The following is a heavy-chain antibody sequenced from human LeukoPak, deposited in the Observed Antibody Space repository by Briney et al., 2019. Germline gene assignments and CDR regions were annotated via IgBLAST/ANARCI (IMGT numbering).Heavy chain of an antibody. Sequence: GGSLRLSYAASGFTFSTFGMKWVRKAPGKGLEWVSSISGSSSSIYSADSVKGRFTISRDNAKNSLYLQMNSLRAEDTAVSCCARGGYSYDYWGQGTLVTVSS. D-gene: IGHD5-18*01. CDR2: ISGSSSSI. J-gene: IGHJ4*02. V-gene: IGHV3-21*06. CDR3: ARGGYSYDY. CDR1: GFTFSTFG.